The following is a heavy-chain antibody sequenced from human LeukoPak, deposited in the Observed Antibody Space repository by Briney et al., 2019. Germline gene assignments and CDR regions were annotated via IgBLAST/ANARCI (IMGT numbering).Heavy chain of an antibody. D-gene: IGHD2-2*01. V-gene: IGHV4-61*02. CDR1: GGSISSGGYY. CDR3: ARGEVVPAASYGMDV. CDR2: IYTSGST. Sequence: PSETLSLTCTVSGGSISSGGYYWSWIRQPAGTGLEWIGRIYTSGSTNYNPSLKSRVTISVDTSKNQFSLKLSSVTAADTAVYYCARGEVVPAASYGMDVWGQGTTVTVSS. J-gene: IGHJ6*02.